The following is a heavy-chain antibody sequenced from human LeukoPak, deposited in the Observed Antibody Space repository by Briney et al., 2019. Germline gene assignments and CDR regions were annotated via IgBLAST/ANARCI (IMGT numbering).Heavy chain of an antibody. V-gene: IGHV3-23*01. Sequence: GGSLRPSCAASGFTFSSYAMSWVRQAPGKGLEWVSAISGSGGSTYYADSVKGRFTISRHNSKNTLYLQMNSLRAEDTAVYYCARDRGGLDYWGQGTLVTVSS. D-gene: IGHD3-10*01. CDR3: ARDRGGLDY. J-gene: IGHJ4*02. CDR1: GFTFSSYA. CDR2: ISGSGGST.